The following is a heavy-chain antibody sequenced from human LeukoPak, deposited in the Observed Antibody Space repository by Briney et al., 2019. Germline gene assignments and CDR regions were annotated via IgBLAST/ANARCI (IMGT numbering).Heavy chain of an antibody. V-gene: IGHV1-18*01. CDR1: GGTFSSYA. J-gene: IGHJ4*02. CDR3: ARGSAHYYGYSY. CDR2: ISAYNGNT. Sequence: ASVTVSCKASGGTFSSYAISWVRQAPGQGLEWMGWISAYNGNTNYAQKLQGRVTMTTDTSTSTAYMELRSLRSDDTAVYYCARGSAHYYGYSYWGQGTLVTVSS. D-gene: IGHD3-10*01.